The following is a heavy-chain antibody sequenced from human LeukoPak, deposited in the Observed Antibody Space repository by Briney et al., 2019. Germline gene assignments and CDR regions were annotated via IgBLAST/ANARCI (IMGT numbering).Heavy chain of an antibody. J-gene: IGHJ4*02. D-gene: IGHD5-18*01. CDR1: GGSISSYY. Sequence: SETLSLTCTVSGGSISSYYWSWIRQPAGKGLEWIGRIYTSGSTNYNPSLKSRVTMSVDTSKNQFPLKLSSVTAADTAVYYCARDRDTAMVTGFDYWGQGTLVTVSS. CDR2: IYTSGST. CDR3: ARDRDTAMVTGFDY. V-gene: IGHV4-4*07.